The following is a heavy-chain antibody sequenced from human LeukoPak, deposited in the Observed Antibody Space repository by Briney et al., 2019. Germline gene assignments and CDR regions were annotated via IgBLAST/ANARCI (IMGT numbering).Heavy chain of an antibody. V-gene: IGHV3-64D*06. CDR2: ISSNGDNT. CDR1: GFTFSTLV. J-gene: IGHJ4*02. Sequence: PGGSLRLSGSVSGFTFSTLVMHWLGQAQGKGLEYVSAISSNGDNTYYADSVKGRFTISRDNSKNTLYLQMSSLRADDTAVYYCVRGTGYWGQGTLVTVSS. CDR3: VRGTGY.